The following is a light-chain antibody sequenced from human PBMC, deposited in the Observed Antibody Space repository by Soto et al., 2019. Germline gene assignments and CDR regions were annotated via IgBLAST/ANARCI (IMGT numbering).Light chain of an antibody. CDR3: QQRSNWPT. J-gene: IGKJ5*01. CDR2: DAS. Sequence: EIVLTQSPATLSLSPGERATLSCRASQSVSTYLAWYQQKPGQAPRLFIYDASNRATGIPARFSGSGYGTDFTLTISSLEPEDFAVYYCQQRSNWPTFGQGTRLEIK. V-gene: IGKV3-11*01. CDR1: QSVSTY.